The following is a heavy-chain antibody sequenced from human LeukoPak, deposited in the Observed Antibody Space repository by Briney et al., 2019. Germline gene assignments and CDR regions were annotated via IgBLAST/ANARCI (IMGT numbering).Heavy chain of an antibody. CDR2: ISAYNGNT. CDR1: GYTFTSYG. Sequence: ASVKVSCKPSGYTFTSYGISWVRQAPGQGLEWMGWISAYNGNTNYAQKLQGRVTMTTDTSTSTAYMELRSLRSDDTAVYYCARDAQQLVEYNWFDPWDQGTLVTVSS. J-gene: IGHJ5*02. V-gene: IGHV1-18*01. D-gene: IGHD6-6*01. CDR3: ARDAQQLVEYNWFDP.